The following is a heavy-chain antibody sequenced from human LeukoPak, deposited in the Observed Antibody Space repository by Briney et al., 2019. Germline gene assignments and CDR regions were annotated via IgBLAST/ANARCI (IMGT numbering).Heavy chain of an antibody. CDR2: ISSSSSYI. CDR1: GFTFSTYS. D-gene: IGHD1-26*01. J-gene: IGHJ4*02. V-gene: IGHV3-21*01. CDR3: AREIPGGAVHLDH. Sequence: GGSLRLSCSASGFTFSTYSMNWVRQAPGKGLEGVSSISSSSSYIYYADSVKGRFTISRDNAGNSLYLQMNSLRVEDTAVYYCAREIPGGAVHLDHWGQGTLVTVSS.